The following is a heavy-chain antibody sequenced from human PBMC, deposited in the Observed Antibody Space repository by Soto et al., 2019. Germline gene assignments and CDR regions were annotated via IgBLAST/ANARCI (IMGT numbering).Heavy chain of an antibody. Sequence: LSLTCTVSGASISGFYWSWIRKSAGKGLEWIGRIYATGTADYNPSLKSRVMMSVDTSKKQFSLKLRSVTAADTAVYYCVRDGTKTLRDWFDPWGQGISVTVSS. CDR3: VRDGTKTLRDWFDP. D-gene: IGHD1-1*01. CDR1: GASISGFY. V-gene: IGHV4-4*07. J-gene: IGHJ5*02. CDR2: IYATGTA.